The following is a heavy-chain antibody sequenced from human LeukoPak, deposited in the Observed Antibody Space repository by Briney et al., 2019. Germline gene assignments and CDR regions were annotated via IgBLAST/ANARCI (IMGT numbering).Heavy chain of an antibody. CDR3: ARGIGTSYDSSRDAFDI. J-gene: IGHJ3*02. D-gene: IGHD3-22*01. Sequence: SETLSLTCNVSAGSINSGDYYWSWIRQPAGKGLEWIGRIYSPGTNYNYNPSLKSRVTISIDTSKNQFSLKLTSVTAADTAVYYCARGIGTSYDSSRDAFDIWGQGTMVTVSS. CDR1: AGSINSGDYY. CDR2: IYSPGTN. V-gene: IGHV4-61*02.